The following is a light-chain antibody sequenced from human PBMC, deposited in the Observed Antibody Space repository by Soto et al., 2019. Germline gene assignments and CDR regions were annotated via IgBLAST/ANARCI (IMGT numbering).Light chain of an antibody. CDR1: EGINNY. CDR3: QQYQRYPPS. CDR2: GAT. J-gene: IGKJ4*01. Sequence: DIQMTQSPSSLSASIGDRVTIICRASEGINNYLAWFQQKPGKAPKSLIYGATYLQSGVPSRFSGSEFGTEFSLTISSLQPGDIATYYCQQYQRYPPSFGGGTKVEIK. V-gene: IGKV1-16*01.